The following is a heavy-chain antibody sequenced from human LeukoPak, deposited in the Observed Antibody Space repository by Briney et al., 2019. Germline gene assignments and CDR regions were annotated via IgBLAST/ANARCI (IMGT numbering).Heavy chain of an antibody. D-gene: IGHD4-17*01. V-gene: IGHV3-7*01. CDR2: IKQDGSEK. J-gene: IGHJ6*03. CDR1: GFTFSSYW. CDR3: ARRYGDTYYYYYYMDV. Sequence: GGSLRLSCAASGFTFSSYWMSWVRQAPGKGLEWVANIKQDGSEKYYVDSVKGRLTISRDNAKNSLYLQMNSLRAEDTAVYYCARRYGDTYYYYYYMDVWGKGTTVTVSS.